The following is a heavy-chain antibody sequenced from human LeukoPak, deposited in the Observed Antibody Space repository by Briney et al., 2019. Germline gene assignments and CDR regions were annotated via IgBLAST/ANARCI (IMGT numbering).Heavy chain of an antibody. Sequence: GGSLRLSCATSRFTFSNYWMSWVRQAPGKGLEWVANIKQDGSEKYYVGSVKGRFTISRDNAKNSVYLQMNSLTAEDTAVYYCARDISANWGFGGDYWGQGTLVTVSS. J-gene: IGHJ4*02. CDR2: IKQDGSEK. V-gene: IGHV3-7*01. CDR1: RFTFSNYW. CDR3: ARDISANWGFGGDY. D-gene: IGHD7-27*01.